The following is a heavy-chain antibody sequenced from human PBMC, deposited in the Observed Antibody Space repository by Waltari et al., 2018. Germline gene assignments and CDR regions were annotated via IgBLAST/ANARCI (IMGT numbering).Heavy chain of an antibody. V-gene: IGHV4-38-2*01. J-gene: IGHJ4*02. CDR3: ARHGTRITMTSSFHY. Sequence: QVQLQESGPGLVKPSETLSLTCVVSGYSISSGYYWGGIRQPPGKGLERIGSIYHSGGTYYNPSLKSRVTMSIDTSRNQFSLKLTSVTAADTAVYYCARHGTRITMTSSFHYWGQGTLVTVSS. CDR1: GYSISSGYY. CDR2: IYHSGGT. D-gene: IGHD3-3*01.